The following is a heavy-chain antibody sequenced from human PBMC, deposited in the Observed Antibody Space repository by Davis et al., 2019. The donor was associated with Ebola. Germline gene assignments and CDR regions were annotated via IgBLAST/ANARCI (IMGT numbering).Heavy chain of an antibody. V-gene: IGHV1-46*01. D-gene: IGHD3-3*01. CDR3: AKSGLSFGVVKYHYGMDV. J-gene: IGHJ6*04. CDR2: INPSGGST. Sequence: ASVKVSCKASGYTFTSYYMHWVRQAPGQGLEWMGIINPSGGSTSYAQKFQGRVTMTRDTSTSTVYMELNSLRAEDTAVYYCAKSGLSFGVVKYHYGMDVWGKGTTVTVSS. CDR1: GYTFTSYY.